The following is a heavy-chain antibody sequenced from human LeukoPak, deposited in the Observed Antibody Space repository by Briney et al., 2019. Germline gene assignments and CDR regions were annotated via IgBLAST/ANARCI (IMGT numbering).Heavy chain of an antibody. V-gene: IGHV4-59*01. D-gene: IGHD3-16*01. J-gene: IGHJ2*01. Sequence: SETLSLTCTVSGGSINSYYWNWIRQPPGKGLEWIGYIYYSGSTNYNPSLRSRVTISLDTSKKQFSLKLSSVTAADTAVYYCARRGGRTRGFWYFDPWGRGTLVTVSS. CDR3: ARRGGRTRGFWYFDP. CDR2: IYYSGST. CDR1: GGSINSYY.